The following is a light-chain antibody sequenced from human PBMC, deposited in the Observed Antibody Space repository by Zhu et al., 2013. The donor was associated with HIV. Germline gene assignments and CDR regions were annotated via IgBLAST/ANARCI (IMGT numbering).Light chain of an antibody. V-gene: IGLV2-14*02. J-gene: IGLJ2*01. CDR1: GSDVGSYNL. Sequence: QSALTQPASVSGSPGQSITISCTGTGSDVGSYNLVSWYQQHPGKAPKLLIYEGTKRPSGISNRFSGSKSGNTASLTISGLQDDDEAEYYCNSHRSGTTLVLFGGGTKVTVL. CDR2: EGT. CDR3: NSHRSGTTLVL.